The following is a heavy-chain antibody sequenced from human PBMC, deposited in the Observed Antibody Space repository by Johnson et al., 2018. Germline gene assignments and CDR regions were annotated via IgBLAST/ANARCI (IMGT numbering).Heavy chain of an antibody. CDR1: GFTFSSYA. Sequence: EVQLVESGGGLVQPGGSLRLSCAASGFTFSSYAMSWVRQAPGKGLEWVSAISGSGGSKYYADSVKGRFIISRDNSKNPRYLQKNSLRAEDTAVYYCACGTTSLYYDYCMDVWGQVTTVTVSS. D-gene: IGHD1-7*01. CDR3: ACGTTSLYYDYCMDV. CDR2: ISGSGGSK. J-gene: IGHJ6*02. V-gene: IGHV3-23*04.